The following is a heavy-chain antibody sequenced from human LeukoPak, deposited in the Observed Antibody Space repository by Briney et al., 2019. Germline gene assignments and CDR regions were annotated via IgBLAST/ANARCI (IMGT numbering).Heavy chain of an antibody. D-gene: IGHD2-2*03. CDR1: GGTFSSYA. J-gene: IGHJ4*02. V-gene: IGHV1-69*04. Sequence: GASVKVSCKASGGTFSSYAISWVRQAPGQGLEWMGRITPILGIANYAQKFQGRVTITADKSTSTAYMELSSLRSEDTAVYYCARGADRGYCSSTSCYAHDYWGQGTLVTVSS. CDR2: ITPILGIA. CDR3: ARGADRGYCSSTSCYAHDY.